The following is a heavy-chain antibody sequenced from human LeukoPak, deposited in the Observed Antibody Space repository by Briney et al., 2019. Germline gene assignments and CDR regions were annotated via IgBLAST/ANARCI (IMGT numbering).Heavy chain of an antibody. Sequence: ASVKVSCKASGYTFTGYYTHWVRQAPGQGLEWMGWTNPNSGGTNYAQKFQGRVTMTRDMSISTAYVELSRLRSDDTAMYYCARGGGAFDIWGQGTMVTVSS. CDR1: GYTFTGYY. CDR2: TNPNSGGT. D-gene: IGHD3-10*01. J-gene: IGHJ3*02. CDR3: ARGGGAFDI. V-gene: IGHV1-2*02.